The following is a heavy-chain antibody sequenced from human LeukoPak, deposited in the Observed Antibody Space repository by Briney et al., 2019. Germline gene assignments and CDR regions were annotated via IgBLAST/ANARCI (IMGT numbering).Heavy chain of an antibody. CDR2: MNPNSGNT. J-gene: IGHJ5*02. CDR3: ARVESVAGTGWFDP. D-gene: IGHD6-19*01. CDR1: GYTFTSYD. Sequence: ASVKVSCKASGYTFTSYDINWVRQATGQGLEWMGWMNPNSGNTGYAQKFQGRVTMTRNTSISTAYMELSSLRSEDTAVYYCARVESVAGTGWFDPWGQGTLVTVSS. V-gene: IGHV1-8*01.